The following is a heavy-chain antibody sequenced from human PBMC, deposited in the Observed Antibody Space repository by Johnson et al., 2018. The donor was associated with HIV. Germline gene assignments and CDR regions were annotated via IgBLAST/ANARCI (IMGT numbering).Heavy chain of an antibody. CDR3: AKDLQQPQRGEHALAQDAFDI. CDR1: GFTFSSYG. J-gene: IGHJ3*02. CDR2: IRNDGSKK. V-gene: IGHV3-30*02. Sequence: QMLLVESWGGVVQPGRSLRLSCAASGFTFSSYGMHWVRQAPGKGLEWVAFIRNDGSKKYYADSVKGRFTISRDNAKNTLYLQMNSLRAEDTAVYYCAKDLQQPQRGEHALAQDAFDIWGQGTMVTVSS. D-gene: IGHD6-13*01.